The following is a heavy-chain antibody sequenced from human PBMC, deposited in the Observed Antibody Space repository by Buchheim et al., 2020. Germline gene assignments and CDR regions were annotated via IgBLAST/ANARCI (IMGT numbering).Heavy chain of an antibody. CDR3: ARGSTPAALFQH. D-gene: IGHD2-15*01. J-gene: IGHJ1*01. Sequence: QVQLQQWGAGLLKPSETLSLTCAVYGGSFSGYYWSWIREPLGKGLEWIGEINHSGSTNYNPSLKSRVTISVDTSKNQFSLKLSSVTAADTAVYYCARGSTPAALFQHWGQGTL. CDR2: INHSGST. CDR1: GGSFSGYY. V-gene: IGHV4-34*01.